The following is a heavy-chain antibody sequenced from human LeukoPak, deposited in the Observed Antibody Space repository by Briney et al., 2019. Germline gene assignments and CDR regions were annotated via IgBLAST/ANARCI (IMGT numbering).Heavy chain of an antibody. Sequence: GRSLTLSCAASGFTVSGNYMTWVRKAPGKGMEWVSLIYSGGTTFYADSVKGRFTISRDNSKNTLYLQMNRLRAEDTAVYYCGSGEWHHNYWGQGTLVTVSS. CDR2: IYSGGTT. CDR1: GFTVSGNY. J-gene: IGHJ4*02. CDR3: GSGEWHHNY. V-gene: IGHV3-53*01. D-gene: IGHD3-10*01.